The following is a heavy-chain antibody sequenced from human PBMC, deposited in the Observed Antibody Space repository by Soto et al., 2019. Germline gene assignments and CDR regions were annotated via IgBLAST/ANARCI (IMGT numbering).Heavy chain of an antibody. Sequence: QVQLVQSGTVVQRRGSSVKVSCQASGGTFSSHGMAWVRQAPGQGLEWMGGIIPTFGTATYAPKFQGRVTITADKSTNTAYMELSSLRSEDTAVYYCASERSAQYFDFWGQGTLITFSS. D-gene: IGHD1-26*01. CDR2: IIPTFGTA. J-gene: IGHJ4*02. CDR1: GGTFSSHG. V-gene: IGHV1-69*06. CDR3: ASERSAQYFDF.